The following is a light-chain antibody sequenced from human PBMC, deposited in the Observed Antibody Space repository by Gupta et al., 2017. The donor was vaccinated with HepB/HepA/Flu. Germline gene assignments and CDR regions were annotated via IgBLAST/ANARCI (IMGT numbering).Light chain of an antibody. CDR1: QSLVKSNGYSY. V-gene: IGKV2-28*01. CDR2: LGS. Sequence: DLAMTPSPLSLPVTPGESASISCRSSQSLVKSNGYSYLDWYLQKPGQAPQLLIYLGSYRASGVPASFSGSGSGADFTLKISRVEADDVGVSYCSQAPHTPRTFGQGTKLEIK. J-gene: IGKJ2*02. CDR3: SQAPHTPRT.